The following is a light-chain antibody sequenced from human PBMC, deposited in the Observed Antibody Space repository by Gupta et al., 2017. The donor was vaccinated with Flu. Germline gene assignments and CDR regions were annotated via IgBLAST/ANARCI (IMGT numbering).Light chain of an antibody. CDR3: QQYNTYPWT. J-gene: IGKJ1*01. CDR1: QTISNW. V-gene: IGKV1-5*03. CDR2: KAS. Sequence: DRVTIACRASQTISNWLALYQHKPGKAPEFLIYKASTLESWVPSRFSGSGSGTEFTLTISSLQPDDFATYYCQQYNTYPWTFGQGTKVEIK.